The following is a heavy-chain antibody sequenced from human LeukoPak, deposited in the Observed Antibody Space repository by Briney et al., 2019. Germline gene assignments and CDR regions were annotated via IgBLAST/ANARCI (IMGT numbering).Heavy chain of an antibody. CDR1: GFTFSTYS. V-gene: IGHV3-21*01. J-gene: IGHJ4*02. CDR3: ARDTGHIAVAGSPHGY. D-gene: IGHD6-19*01. CDR2: ISSNSRYI. Sequence: GGSLRLSCAASGFTFSTYSMTWVRQSPGKGLEWVSFISSNSRYIYYADSVKGRFTVSRDNAKNSLYLQMNSLRAEDTAVYYCARDTGHIAVAGSPHGYWGQGTLVTVSS.